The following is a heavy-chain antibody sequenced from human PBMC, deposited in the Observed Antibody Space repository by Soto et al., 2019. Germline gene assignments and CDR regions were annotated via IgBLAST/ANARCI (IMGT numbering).Heavy chain of an antibody. CDR2: VFTSGST. J-gene: IGHJ4*02. Sequence: NPSETLSLTCTVSDGSISTYYWSWIRQPAGKELEWIGHVFTSGSTYYNPSLKSRVTISVDRSKNQFSLKLSSVTAADTAVYYCASGKYGSGSYYTDYWGQGTLVTVSS. CDR3: ASGKYGSGSYYTDY. CDR1: DGSISTYY. D-gene: IGHD3-10*01. V-gene: IGHV4-4*07.